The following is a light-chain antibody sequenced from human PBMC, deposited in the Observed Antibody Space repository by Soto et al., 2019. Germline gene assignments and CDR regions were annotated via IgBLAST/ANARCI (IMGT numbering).Light chain of an antibody. CDR3: QSYNDWPLA. Sequence: DIVLTQSPATLSVSPGDRVTLSCRASESLFGFLAWYQQKPCQAPRLLMYGVSTRATGIPARFSGRGSATDFTLTISSLQSEDSAFSFCQSYNDWPLASGLGTRLEI. J-gene: IGKJ2*01. CDR1: ESLFGF. V-gene: IGKV3-15*01. CDR2: GVS.